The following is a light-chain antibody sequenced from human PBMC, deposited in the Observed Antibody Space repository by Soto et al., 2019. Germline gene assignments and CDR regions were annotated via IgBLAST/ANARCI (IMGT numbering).Light chain of an antibody. CDR1: QSVLYSSDNKNF. CDR2: WAS. CDR3: QQYYIAPIT. Sequence: DIVMTQSPDSLAVSLGERATINCKSSQSVLYSSDNKNFLAWYQQKPGQPPQLLIYWASTRASGVPDRFSGGGSGTDFTLTISSLQAEDVAVYYCQQYYIAPITFGQGTRLEIK. J-gene: IGKJ5*01. V-gene: IGKV4-1*01.